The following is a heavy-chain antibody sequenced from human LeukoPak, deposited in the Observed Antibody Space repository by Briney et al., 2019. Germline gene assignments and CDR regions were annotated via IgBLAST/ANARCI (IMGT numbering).Heavy chain of an antibody. V-gene: IGHV4-4*02. CDR2: IYHSGST. D-gene: IGHD6-13*01. Sequence: SETLSLTCGVSGGSITSTNYWTWVRQPPGKGLEWIGEIYHSGSTNYNPSLKSRVTISVDKSKNQFSLKLSSVTAADTAVYYCARKISAAGSRWFDPWGQGTLVTVSS. J-gene: IGHJ5*02. CDR1: GGSITSTNY. CDR3: ARKISAAGSRWFDP.